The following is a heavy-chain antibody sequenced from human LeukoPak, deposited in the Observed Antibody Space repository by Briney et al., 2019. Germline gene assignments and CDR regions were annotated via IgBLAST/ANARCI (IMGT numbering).Heavy chain of an antibody. V-gene: IGHV3-33*01. Sequence: GRSLRLSCAASGFTFSSYGMHWVRQAPGKGLEWVAVIWYDGSNKYYADSVKGRFTISRDNSKNTLYLQMTSLRAEDTAVYYCARGSDSPSPHAFDIWGQGTMVTVSS. CDR1: GFTFSSYG. CDR2: IWYDGSNK. J-gene: IGHJ3*02. CDR3: ARGSDSPSPHAFDI.